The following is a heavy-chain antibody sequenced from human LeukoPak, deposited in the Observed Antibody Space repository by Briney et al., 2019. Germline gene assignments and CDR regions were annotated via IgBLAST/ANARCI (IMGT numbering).Heavy chain of an antibody. CDR3: ARHFYGSGTYYHFDY. J-gene: IGHJ4*02. CDR1: GYSFPSYG. D-gene: IGHD3-10*01. V-gene: IGHV1-18*01. Sequence: ASVRVSCKASGYSFPSYGISWVRQAPGQGPEWMGWISPYNDNTNYAQKLQGRATLTTDTSTSTAYMELRSLRSDDTAVYYCARHFYGSGTYYHFDYWVQGTLVTVSS. CDR2: ISPYNDNT.